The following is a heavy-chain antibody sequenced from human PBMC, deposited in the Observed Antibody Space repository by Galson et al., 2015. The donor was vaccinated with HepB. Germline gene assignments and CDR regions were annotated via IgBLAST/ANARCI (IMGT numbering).Heavy chain of an antibody. V-gene: IGHV1-69*04. Sequence: SVKVSCKASGYTFTSYGISWVRQAPGQGLEWMGRIIPILGIANYAQKFQGRVTITADKSTSTAYMELSSLRSEDTAVYYCARELPLRGYSYGFDYWGQGTLVTVSS. CDR1: GYTFTSYG. CDR2: IIPILGIA. CDR3: ARELPLRGYSYGFDY. D-gene: IGHD5-18*01. J-gene: IGHJ4*02.